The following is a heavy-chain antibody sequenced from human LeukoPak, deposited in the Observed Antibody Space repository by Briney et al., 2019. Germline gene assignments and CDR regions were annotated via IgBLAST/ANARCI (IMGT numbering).Heavy chain of an antibody. J-gene: IGHJ5*02. V-gene: IGHV4-61*02. CDR1: GGSISSGSYY. D-gene: IGHD5-24*01. CDR2: IYTSGST. CDR3: ARDGMATIDT. Sequence: PSQTLSLTCTVSGGSISSGSYYWSWSRQPAGKGLEWIGRIYTSGSTNYNPSLKGRVTISVDTSKNQFSLKLSSVTAADTAVYYCARDGMATIDTWGQGTLVTVSS.